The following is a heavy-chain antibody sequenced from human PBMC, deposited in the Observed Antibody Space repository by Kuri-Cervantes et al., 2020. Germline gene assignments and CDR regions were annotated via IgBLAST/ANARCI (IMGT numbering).Heavy chain of an antibody. J-gene: IGHJ6*02. Sequence: SVKVSCKASGGTFSSYAISWVRQAPGQGLEWMGGIIPIFGTANYAQKFQGRVTITADKSTSTAYMELSSLRSEDTAVYYCARESISMVRGVVYYYNGMDVWDQGTTVTVSS. CDR3: ARESISMVRGVVYYYNGMDV. D-gene: IGHD3-10*01. CDR2: IIPIFGTA. V-gene: IGHV1-69*06. CDR1: GGTFSSYA.